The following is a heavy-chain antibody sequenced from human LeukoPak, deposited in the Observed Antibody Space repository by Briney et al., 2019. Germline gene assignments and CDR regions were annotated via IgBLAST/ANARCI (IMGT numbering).Heavy chain of an antibody. CDR1: GFTFSGYA. V-gene: IGHV3-23*01. CDR2: ISGSGDYT. J-gene: IGHJ4*02. Sequence: GGSRRLSCAVSGFTFSGYAMSWVRQAPGKGLEWVSTISGSGDYTYYADSVKGRFSISRDNSKNTLHLQMNSLRAEDTAVYYCATDRGWRTSGYYLYYFESWGQGTLVTVSS. CDR3: ATDRGWRTSGYYLYYFES. D-gene: IGHD3-3*01.